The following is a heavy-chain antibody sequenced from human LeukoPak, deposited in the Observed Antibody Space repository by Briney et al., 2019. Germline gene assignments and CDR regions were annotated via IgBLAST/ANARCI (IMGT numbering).Heavy chain of an antibody. CDR3: ARLRFWVDY. CDR1: GGSISSYY. J-gene: IGHJ4*02. CDR2: IYYSGST. V-gene: IGHV4-59*08. D-gene: IGHD3-3*01. Sequence: SETLSLTCTVSGGSISSYYWSWIRQPPGKGLEWIGYIYYSGSTNYNPSLKRRVTISVDTSKNQFSLKLSSVTAADTAVYYCARLRFWVDYWGQGTLVTVSS.